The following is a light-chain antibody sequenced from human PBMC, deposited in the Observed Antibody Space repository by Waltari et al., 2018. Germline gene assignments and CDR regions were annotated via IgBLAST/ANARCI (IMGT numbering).Light chain of an antibody. J-gene: IGLJ2*01. CDR2: EVT. Sequence: QSALTQPASVSGSPGQSITISCTGTSNDVGGYTLLSWYQQHPGKAPKLMIYEVTKRPSGVSNRFSGSKSGNTASLTISGLQAEDEADYYCCSYAGTFTYVLFGGGTKLTVL. CDR1: SNDVGGYTL. CDR3: CSYAGTFTYVL. V-gene: IGLV2-23*02.